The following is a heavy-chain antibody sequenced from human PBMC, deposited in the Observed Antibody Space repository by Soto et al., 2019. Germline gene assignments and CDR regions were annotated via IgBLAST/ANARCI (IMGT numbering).Heavy chain of an antibody. CDR2: INSDGSST. CDR3: ARGGSLNWYLAL. D-gene: IGHD1-26*01. Sequence: EVQLVESGGGLVHPGGSQRISCAASGVTFSSYWMHWVRQAPGKGLVWVSRINSDGSSTSYADSVKGRFTISRDNAKNTLYLQMNSLRAADTAVYDCARGGSLNWYLALWGRGSLVTVSS. V-gene: IGHV3-74*01. CDR1: GVTFSSYW. J-gene: IGHJ2*01.